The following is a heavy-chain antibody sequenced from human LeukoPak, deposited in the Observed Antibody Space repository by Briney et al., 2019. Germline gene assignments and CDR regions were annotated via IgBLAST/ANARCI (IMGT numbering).Heavy chain of an antibody. Sequence: NPSETLSLTCTVSGGSFSSYYWNWIRQPPGEGLEWIGYIYFSGTTDYNPSLKSRVTISVDTSKAQFSLKLSSVTAADTAVYYCAPGANFAAPYYFDYWGQGTLVTVYS. CDR1: GGSFSSYY. CDR2: IYFSGTT. CDR3: APGANFAAPYYFDY. J-gene: IGHJ4*02. V-gene: IGHV4-59*01. D-gene: IGHD2-2*01.